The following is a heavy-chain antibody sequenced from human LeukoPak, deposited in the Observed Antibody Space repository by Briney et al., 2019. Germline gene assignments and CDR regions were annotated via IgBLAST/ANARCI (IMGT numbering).Heavy chain of an antibody. V-gene: IGHV1-18*01. CDR1: GYTFTSDG. D-gene: IGHD3-22*01. CDR3: ARDLNPFSSGYYKDY. J-gene: IGHJ4*02. CDR2: ISAYNGNT. Sequence: ASVKVSCKASGYTFTSDGISWVRQAPGQGLEWMGWISAYNGNTNYAQKLQGRVTMTTDTPTSTAYMELRSLRSDDTAVYYCARDLNPFSSGYYKDYWGQGTLATVSS.